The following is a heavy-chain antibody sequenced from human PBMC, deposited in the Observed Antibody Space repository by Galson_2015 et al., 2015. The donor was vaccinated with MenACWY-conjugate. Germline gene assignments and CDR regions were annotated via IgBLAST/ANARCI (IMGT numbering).Heavy chain of an antibody. CDR1: GGSFSGYY. CDR2: VAQSGSA. D-gene: IGHD3-3*01. J-gene: IGHJ6*03. CDR3: ARLSWSTSRDHYYYMDV. Sequence: SETLSLTCGVSGGSFSGYYWSWIRQPPGKGLEWIGEVAQSGSANVNPSLKSRVSMSADTPKREFSLKLTSVTAADTAVYFCARLSWSTSRDHYYYMDVWGNGTTVTVSS. V-gene: IGHV4-34*01.